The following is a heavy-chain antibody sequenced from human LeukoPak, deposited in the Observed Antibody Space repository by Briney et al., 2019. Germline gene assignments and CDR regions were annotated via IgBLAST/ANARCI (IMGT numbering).Heavy chain of an antibody. D-gene: IGHD5-18*01. CDR1: GGSFSGYY. V-gene: IGHV4-34*04. CDR3: ARALGYSYGFGVYFDY. J-gene: IGHJ4*02. Sequence: SETLSLTCAVYGGSFSGYYWSWLRQPPGEGLEWLGEINHDETTNKNPSLKSRATISVDTSKNQFSLKLNSVTAADTAVYYCARALGYSYGFGVYFDYWAQGTVVTVSS. CDR2: INHDETT.